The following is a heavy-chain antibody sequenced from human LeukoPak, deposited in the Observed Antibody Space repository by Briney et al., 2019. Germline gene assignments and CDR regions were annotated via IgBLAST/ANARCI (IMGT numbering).Heavy chain of an antibody. CDR3: ARDYGGWYYFDY. D-gene: IGHD6-19*01. V-gene: IGHV4-39*07. Sequence: SEPVSLICSVSVGSISINSYFGGAIRQPPGKGRLWIGSIYYSGRTYYNPSLKSRVTMSVDTSNNQFSLQLRSVTAADTALYYCARDYGGWYYFDYWGQGTLVTVSS. CDR1: VGSISINSYF. CDR2: IYYSGRT. J-gene: IGHJ4*02.